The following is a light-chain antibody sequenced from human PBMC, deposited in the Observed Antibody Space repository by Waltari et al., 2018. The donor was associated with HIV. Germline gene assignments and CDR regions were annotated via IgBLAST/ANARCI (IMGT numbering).Light chain of an antibody. J-gene: IGKJ3*01. CDR3: LQDDSFPLT. Sequence: AIQMTQSPPSLSASVGDRVTITCRESQNIRSELGWDQQKPGKAPKLQIYAASTLQTGVSSRFRGGGSGTEFTLTINGLQSEDSATYYCLQDDSFPLTFGPGTKVDLK. CDR1: QNIRSE. CDR2: AAS. V-gene: IGKV1-6*01.